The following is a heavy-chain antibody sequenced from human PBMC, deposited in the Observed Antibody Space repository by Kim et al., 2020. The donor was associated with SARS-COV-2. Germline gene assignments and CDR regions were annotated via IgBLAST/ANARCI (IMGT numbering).Heavy chain of an antibody. J-gene: IGHJ5*02. CDR3: ARMVTMVRGWFDP. CDR1: GGSISSSSYY. D-gene: IGHD3-10*01. V-gene: IGHV4-39*01. CDR2: IYYSGST. Sequence: SETLSLTCTVSGGSISSSSYYWGWIRQPPGKGLEWIGSIYYSGSTYYNPSLKSRVTISVDTSKNQFSLKLSSVTAADTAVYYCARMVTMVRGWFDPWGQGTLVTVSS.